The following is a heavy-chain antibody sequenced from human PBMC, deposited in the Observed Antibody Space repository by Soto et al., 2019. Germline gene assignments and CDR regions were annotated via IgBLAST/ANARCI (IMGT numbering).Heavy chain of an antibody. J-gene: IGHJ4*02. CDR2: TYYRSNWRH. Sequence: SQALSLTCAISGDSVSSNTAAWNWIRSSPSRGLEWLGRTYYRSNWRHDYAVSVKSRITVNPDTSKNHFSLQLNSVTPDDTAVYYCARGVAGSGFDLWGQGTLVTVSS. CDR1: GDSVSSNTAA. D-gene: IGHD6-19*01. CDR3: ARGVAGSGFDL. V-gene: IGHV6-1*01.